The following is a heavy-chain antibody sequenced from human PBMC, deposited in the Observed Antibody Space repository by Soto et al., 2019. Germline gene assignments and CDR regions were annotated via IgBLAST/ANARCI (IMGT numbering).Heavy chain of an antibody. Sequence: SETLSLTCTVSGGSSSSYYWSWIRQPPGNGLEWIGYIYYSGSTNYNPSLKRRVTISVDTSKNQFSLKLSSVTAADTAVYYCARDGSTRNSCYQYFDYWGQGTLVTVSS. D-gene: IGHD5-12*01. V-gene: IGHV4-59*01. CDR2: IYYSGST. CDR3: ARDGSTRNSCYQYFDY. J-gene: IGHJ4*02. CDR1: GGSSSSYY.